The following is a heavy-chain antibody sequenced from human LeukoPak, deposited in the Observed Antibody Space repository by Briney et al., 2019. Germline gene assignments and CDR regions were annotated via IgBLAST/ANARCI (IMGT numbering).Heavy chain of an antibody. Sequence: GASVKVSCKASEGTFSSYAISWVRQAPGQGLEWMGGIIPIFGTANYAQKFQGRVTITADESTSTAYMELSSLRSEDTAVYYCARESSRLRLGELSFFPYYYGMDVWGQGTTVTVSS. CDR1: EGTFSSYA. V-gene: IGHV1-69*13. D-gene: IGHD3-16*02. J-gene: IGHJ6*02. CDR3: ARESSRLRLGELSFFPYYYGMDV. CDR2: IIPIFGTA.